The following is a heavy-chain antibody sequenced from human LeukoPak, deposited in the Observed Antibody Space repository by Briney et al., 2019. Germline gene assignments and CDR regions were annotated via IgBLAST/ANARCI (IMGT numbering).Heavy chain of an antibody. V-gene: IGHV3-48*04. J-gene: IGHJ3*01. CDR3: TTFVALRAFDV. CDR1: GFTFSSYS. CDR2: ISSSSSTI. D-gene: IGHD3-10*02. Sequence: GGSLRLSCAASGFTFSSYSMNWVRQAPGKGLEWVSYISSSSSTIYYADSVKGRFTISRDTSKNTLFLQMSSLTVEDTAVYYCTTFVALRAFDVWGQGTMVTVS.